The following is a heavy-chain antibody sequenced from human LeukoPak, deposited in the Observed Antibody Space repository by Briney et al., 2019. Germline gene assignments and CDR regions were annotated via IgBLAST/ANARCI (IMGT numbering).Heavy chain of an antibody. CDR2: INHSGST. CDR1: GGSFSGYY. CDR3: ARGGSTVTWELWLDGMDV. J-gene: IGHJ6*02. V-gene: IGHV4-34*01. Sequence: SETLSLTCAVYGGSFSGYYWSWIRQPPGKGLEWIGEINHSGSTNYNPSLRSRVTISVDTSKNQFSLKLSSVTAADTAVYYCARGGSTVTWELWLDGMDVWGQGTTVTVSS. D-gene: IGHD4-17*01.